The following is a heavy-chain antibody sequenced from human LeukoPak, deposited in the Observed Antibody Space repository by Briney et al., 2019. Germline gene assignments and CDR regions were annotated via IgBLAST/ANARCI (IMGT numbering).Heavy chain of an antibody. D-gene: IGHD2-8*01. CDR3: ARGAMYAYYFDY. CDR1: GFTFSSHW. Sequence: GGSLRLSCAASGFTFSSHWMHWVRQAPGKGLVWVSRINTGGTTTNYADSVKGRFTISRDNAKNTVYLQMNSLRAEDTAVYYCARGAMYAYYFDYWGQGALVSVSS. J-gene: IGHJ4*02. CDR2: INTGGTTT. V-gene: IGHV3-74*01.